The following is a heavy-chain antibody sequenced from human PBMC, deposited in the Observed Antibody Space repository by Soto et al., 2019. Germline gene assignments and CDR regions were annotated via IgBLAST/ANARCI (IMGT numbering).Heavy chain of an antibody. CDR3: ARLYYDYV. CDR1: GFTFGTYS. CDR2: ISYDSDTI. J-gene: IGHJ6*02. Sequence: LRLSCVGSGFTFGTYSMNWVRQAAGKGLEWVAYISYDSDTIQYADSVKGRFTISRDNAKNSLYLQMNSLRDEDTAVYYCARLYYDYVWGQGTTVTVSS. V-gene: IGHV3-48*02. D-gene: IGHD3-3*01.